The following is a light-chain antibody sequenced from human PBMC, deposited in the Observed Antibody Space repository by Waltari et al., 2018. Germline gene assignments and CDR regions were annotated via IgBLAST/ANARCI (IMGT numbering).Light chain of an antibody. CDR3: CSYAGSGTLV. Sequence: QSALTQPASVSGSPGQSITISCPGTSSDVGTYNVVSWYQQRPGKAPKLMISQISKRPSGVSNRFSGSKSGNTASLTISGLQAEDEADYYCCSYAGSGTLVFGSGTKVNVL. CDR1: SSDVGTYNV. J-gene: IGLJ6*01. V-gene: IGLV2-23*02. CDR2: QIS.